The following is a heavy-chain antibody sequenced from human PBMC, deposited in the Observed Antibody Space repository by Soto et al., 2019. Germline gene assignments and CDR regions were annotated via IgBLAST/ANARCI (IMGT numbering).Heavy chain of an antibody. CDR1: GGSISSGGYY. Sequence: SETLSLTCTVSGGSISSGGYYWSWIRQHPGKGLEWIGYIYYSGSTYYNPSLKSRVTISVDTSKNQFSLKLSSVTAADTAVYYCARSCITIFGVVSYFDYWGQGTLVTVSS. CDR3: ARSCITIFGVVSYFDY. V-gene: IGHV4-31*03. J-gene: IGHJ4*02. D-gene: IGHD3-3*01. CDR2: IYYSGST.